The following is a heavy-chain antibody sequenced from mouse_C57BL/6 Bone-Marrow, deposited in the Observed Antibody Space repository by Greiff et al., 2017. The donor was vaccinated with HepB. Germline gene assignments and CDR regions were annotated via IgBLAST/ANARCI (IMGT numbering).Heavy chain of an antibody. V-gene: IGHV5-9*01. Sequence: EVQLVESGGGLVKPGGSLKLSCAASGFTFSSYTMSWVRQTPEKRLEWVATISGGGGNTYYPDSVKGRFTISRDNAKNTLYLQMSSLRSEDTALYYCARTDYYGSPLFAYWGQGTLVTVSA. J-gene: IGHJ3*01. CDR1: GFTFSSYT. CDR2: ISGGGGNT. CDR3: ARTDYYGSPLFAY. D-gene: IGHD1-1*01.